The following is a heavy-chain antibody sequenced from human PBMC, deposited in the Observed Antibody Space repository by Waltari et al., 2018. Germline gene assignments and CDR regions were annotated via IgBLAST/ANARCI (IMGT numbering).Heavy chain of an antibody. CDR3: AKGPDSSHYFSNWLDP. CDR1: GVNFNNHG. CDR2: IEYDGYNK. J-gene: IGHJ5*02. V-gene: IGHV3-30*02. D-gene: IGHD3-22*01. Sequence: QAQLVESGGGVVQPGGSLRISCAASGVNFNNHGIHWVREAPGQGPEWVAFIEYDGYNKHYADSVKGRFTISRDNSKNTLYLQLSGLSREDTAVYSCAKGPDSSHYFSNWLDPWGQGTLVTVSS.